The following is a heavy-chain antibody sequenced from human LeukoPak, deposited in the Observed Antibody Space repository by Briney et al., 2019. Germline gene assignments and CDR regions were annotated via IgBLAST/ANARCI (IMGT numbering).Heavy chain of an antibody. CDR3: AREMLAAVAAQS. J-gene: IGHJ5*02. Sequence: SGGSLRLSCAASGFTFSSYSMNWVRQAPGKGLEWVSSITSSSSYIYYADSVKGRFTISRDNAKNSLYLQMNSLRAEDTAVYYCAREMLAAVAAQSWGQGTLVTVSS. D-gene: IGHD6-19*01. CDR2: ITSSSSYI. CDR1: GFTFSSYS. V-gene: IGHV3-21*01.